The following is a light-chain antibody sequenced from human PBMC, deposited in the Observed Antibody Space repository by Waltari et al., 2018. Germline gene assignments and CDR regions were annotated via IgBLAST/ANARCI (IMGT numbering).Light chain of an antibody. V-gene: IGLV2-23*03. Sequence: QSALTQPASVSGSPGQSITISCTGTSSDVGSNNLVSWYQQHPGQAPKVVIYEGSERPSVLSNRFSGSNSGIPASLTISGLQPEDEADYYCCSYAGSGTFVVFGGGTTLTVL. CDR2: EGS. CDR3: CSYAGSGTFVV. J-gene: IGLJ2*01. CDR1: SSDVGSNNL.